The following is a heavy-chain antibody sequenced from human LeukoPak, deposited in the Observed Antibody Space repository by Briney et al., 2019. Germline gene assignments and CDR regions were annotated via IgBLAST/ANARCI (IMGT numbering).Heavy chain of an antibody. V-gene: IGHV1-2*02. CDR1: GYTFTGYY. D-gene: IGHD2/OR15-2a*01. CDR2: INPNSGGT. J-gene: IGHJ4*02. CDR3: ARDRDNITCPHDH. Sequence: ASVKVSCKASGYTFTGYYMHWVRQAPGQGLEWMGWINPNSGGTNYAQKFQGRVTMTRDTSISTAYMELSRLRSDDTAVYYCARDRDNITCPHDHWGQGTLVTVSS.